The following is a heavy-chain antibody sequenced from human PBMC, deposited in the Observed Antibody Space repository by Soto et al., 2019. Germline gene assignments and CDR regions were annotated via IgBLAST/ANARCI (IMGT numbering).Heavy chain of an antibody. CDR3: ARLNIGYCSSTSCLKDAFDI. CDR1: GGSISSGGYS. J-gene: IGHJ3*02. D-gene: IGHD2-2*03. Sequence: QLQLQESGSGLVKPSQTLSLTCAVSGGSISSGGYSWSWIRQPPGKGLEWIGYIYHSGSTYYNPSLKSRVTISVDRSKNQFSLKLSSVTAADTAVYYCARLNIGYCSSTSCLKDAFDIWGQGTMVTVSS. V-gene: IGHV4-30-2*01. CDR2: IYHSGST.